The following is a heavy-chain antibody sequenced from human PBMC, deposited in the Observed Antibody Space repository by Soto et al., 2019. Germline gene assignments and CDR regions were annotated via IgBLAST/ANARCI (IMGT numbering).Heavy chain of an antibody. CDR3: ARTILWFGEFSSLRTPPNGYYGMDA. J-gene: IGHJ6*02. CDR1: GGSFSGYY. D-gene: IGHD3-10*01. Sequence: PSETLSLTCAVYGGSFSGYYWSWIRQPPGKGLEWIGEINHSGSTNYNPSLKSRVTISVDTSKNQFSLKLSSVTAADTAVYYCARTILWFGEFSSLRTPPNGYYGMDAWGQGTTVTVSS. CDR2: INHSGST. V-gene: IGHV4-34*01.